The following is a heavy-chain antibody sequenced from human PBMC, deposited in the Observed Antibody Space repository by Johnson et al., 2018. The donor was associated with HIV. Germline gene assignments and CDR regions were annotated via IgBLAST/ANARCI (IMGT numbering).Heavy chain of an antibody. V-gene: IGHV3-74*02. CDR3: ARGGATMVRGVIGDAFDI. CDR1: GFTISTFW. J-gene: IGHJ3*02. CDR2: ISGDGSSS. D-gene: IGHD3-10*01. Sequence: MQLVESGGGLVQPGGSLRLSCEVSGFTISTFWMHWVRQVPGKGLMWVSRISGDGSSSSYADSVKGRFTISRENAKHSLYLQMNSLRAEDTAVYYCARGGATMVRGVIGDAFDIWGQGTMVTVSS.